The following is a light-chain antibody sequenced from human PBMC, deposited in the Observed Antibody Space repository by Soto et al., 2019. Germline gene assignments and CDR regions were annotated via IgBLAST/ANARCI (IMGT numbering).Light chain of an antibody. CDR1: QGIRED. J-gene: IGKJ4*01. Sequence: AIQMTQSPSSLSASVGDRVTITCRTSQGIREDLGWYQQKPGKAPKFLMSASSSLKFDVPSRFSGSGSGTEFTLTISSLQPEDFATYYCLQNYNYPLTLGGGTKVDIK. CDR3: LQNYNYPLT. CDR2: ASS. V-gene: IGKV1-6*01.